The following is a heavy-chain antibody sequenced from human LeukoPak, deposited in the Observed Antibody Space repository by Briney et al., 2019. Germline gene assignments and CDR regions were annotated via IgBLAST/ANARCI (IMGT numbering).Heavy chain of an antibody. Sequence: SVKVSCKASGGTFSSYAISWVRQAPGQGLEWMGRIIPIFGTANYAQKFQGRVTITTDESTSTAYMELSSLRSKDTAVYYCARDRGYYYYYMDVWGKGTTVTVPS. D-gene: IGHD3-10*01. V-gene: IGHV1-69*05. CDR1: GGTFSSYA. J-gene: IGHJ6*03. CDR3: ARDRGYYYYYMDV. CDR2: IIPIFGTA.